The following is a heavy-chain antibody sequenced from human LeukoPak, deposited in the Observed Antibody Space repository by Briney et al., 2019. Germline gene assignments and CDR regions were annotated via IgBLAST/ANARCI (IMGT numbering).Heavy chain of an antibody. Sequence: PGGSLRLSCAASGFTPSTYWMSWVRQAPGKGLEWVARMKQEGSEKYSVDSVKGRFTISRDNAKNSLYLLMNSLRAEDTAVYYCATLEAGYCSSTSCSQFYFDYWGQRTLLTVSS. J-gene: IGHJ4*02. V-gene: IGHV3-7*05. CDR2: MKQEGSEK. D-gene: IGHD2-2*01. CDR3: ATLEAGYCSSTSCSQFYFDY. CDR1: GFTPSTYW.